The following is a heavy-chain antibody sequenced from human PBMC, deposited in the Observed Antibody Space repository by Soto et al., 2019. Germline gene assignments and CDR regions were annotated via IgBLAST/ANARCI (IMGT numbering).Heavy chain of an antibody. Sequence: GESLKISCKGSGYSFTSYWIGWVRQMPGKGLEWMGIIYPGDSDTRYSPSFQGQVTISADKSITTAYLQWNSLKAPDTAMYYCARGTGSYNHPLGYWGQGTLVTVSS. CDR2: IYPGDSDT. CDR1: GYSFTSYW. CDR3: ARGTGSYNHPLGY. J-gene: IGHJ4*02. D-gene: IGHD3-10*01. V-gene: IGHV5-51*01.